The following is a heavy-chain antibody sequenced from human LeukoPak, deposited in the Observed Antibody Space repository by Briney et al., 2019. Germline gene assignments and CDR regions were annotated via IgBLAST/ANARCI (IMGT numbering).Heavy chain of an antibody. CDR2: ISSSSSYI. CDR1: GFTFSSYS. D-gene: IGHD1-26*01. J-gene: IGHJ4*02. CDR3: RPKDSTYVGGD. V-gene: IGHV3-21*01. Sequence: GGSLTLSCAASGFTFSSYSMNWVRQAPGKGLEWVSSISSSSSYIYYADSVKGRFTISRDNAKNSLYLQVNSLRAEDTAVYYCRPKDSTYVGGDWSQGTLVTVSS.